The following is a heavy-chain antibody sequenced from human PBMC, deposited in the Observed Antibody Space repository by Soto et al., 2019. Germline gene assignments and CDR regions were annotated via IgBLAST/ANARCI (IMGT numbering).Heavy chain of an antibody. CDR2: TSTYDGET. D-gene: IGHD3-10*01. V-gene: IGHV1-18*04. Sequence: QVPLVQSGAEMTKPGASVKVSCKASGYTFTTYGISWVRQAPGQGLEWMGWTSTYDGETIYGQKVQGRVTMTTDTSTNTAYMELRSLRSDDTAVYYCARERMFRGVIIGRNYYYYGMDAWGQGTTVTVS. J-gene: IGHJ6*02. CDR3: ARERMFRGVIIGRNYYYYGMDA. CDR1: GYTFTTYG.